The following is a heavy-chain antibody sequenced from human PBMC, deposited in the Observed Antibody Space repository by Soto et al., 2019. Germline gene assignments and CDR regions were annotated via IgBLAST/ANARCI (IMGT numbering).Heavy chain of an antibody. CDR2: ISAYNGNT. J-gene: IGHJ5*02. D-gene: IGHD2-2*01. Sequence: QVQLVRSGAEVKKPGASVKVSCKASGYTFTSYGISWVRQAPGQGLEWMGWISAYNGNTNYAQKLQGRVTMTTDTSTSTAYMELRSLRSDDTAVYYCARSRYCSSTSCYGRSNWFDPWGQGTLVTVSS. CDR3: ARSRYCSSTSCYGRSNWFDP. V-gene: IGHV1-18*01. CDR1: GYTFTSYG.